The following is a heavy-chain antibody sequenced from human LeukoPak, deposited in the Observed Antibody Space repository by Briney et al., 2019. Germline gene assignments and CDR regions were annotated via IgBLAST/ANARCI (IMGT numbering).Heavy chain of an antibody. D-gene: IGHD6-25*01. J-gene: IGHJ4*02. V-gene: IGHV1-18*04. CDR1: GYTFTSYG. CDR3: ARDASSGLFDY. Sequence: RASVTVSCKASGYTFTSYGISWVRQAPRQGLEWMGWISAYNGNTNYAQKLQGRVTMTTDTSTSTAYMELRSLRSDDTAVYYCARDASSGLFDYWGQGTLVTVSS. CDR2: ISAYNGNT.